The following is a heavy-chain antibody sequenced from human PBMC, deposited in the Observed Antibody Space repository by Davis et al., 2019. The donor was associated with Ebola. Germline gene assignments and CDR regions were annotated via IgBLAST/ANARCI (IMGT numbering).Heavy chain of an antibody. D-gene: IGHD3-3*01. CDR1: GFTFSSYG. CDR2: IWYDGSNK. J-gene: IGHJ6*03. Sequence: GGSLSLSCAASGFTFSSYGMHWVRQAPGKGLEWVAVIWYDGSNKYYADSVKGRFTISRDNSKNTLYLQMNSLRAEDTAVYYCAKDRFWSGTYYYYYMDVWGKGTTVTVSS. CDR3: AKDRFWSGTYYYYYMDV. V-gene: IGHV3-33*06.